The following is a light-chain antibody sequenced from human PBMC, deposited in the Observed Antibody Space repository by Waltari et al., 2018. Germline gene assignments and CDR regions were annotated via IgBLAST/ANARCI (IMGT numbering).Light chain of an antibody. J-gene: IGLJ3*02. V-gene: IGLV2-11*01. CDR1: SNDVGGYNY. CDR3: CSYAGSSSLV. CDR2: DVS. Sequence: QSALTQPRSVSGSPGQSVTISCSGTSNDVGGYNYFSWYQQHPGKAPKLIIYDVSKRPSGVPDRFSGSKSGNTASLTISGLQSEDEADYFCCSYAGSSSLVFGGGSSLTVL.